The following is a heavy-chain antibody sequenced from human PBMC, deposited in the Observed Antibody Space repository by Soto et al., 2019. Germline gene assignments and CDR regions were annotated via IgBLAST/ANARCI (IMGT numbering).Heavy chain of an antibody. V-gene: IGHV3-48*01. Sequence: GSLRLSCAASGFTFSSYSMNWVRQAPGKGLEWVSYISSSSSTIYYADSVKGRFTISRDNAKNSLYLQMNSLRAEDTAVYYCARSGFVVVPAARDRNYYYYMDVWGKGTTVTVSS. CDR2: ISSSSSTI. D-gene: IGHD2-2*01. CDR3: ARSGFVVVPAARDRNYYYYMDV. J-gene: IGHJ6*03. CDR1: GFTFSSYS.